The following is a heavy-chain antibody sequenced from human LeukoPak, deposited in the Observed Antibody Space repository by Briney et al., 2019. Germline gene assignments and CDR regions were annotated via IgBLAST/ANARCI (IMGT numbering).Heavy chain of an antibody. Sequence: PGGSLRLSCAASGFTFSDYYMSWIRQAPGKGLVWVSRINTDGRSTNYADSVKGRFTISRDNGKNTLYLQMNSLTAEDTALYYCARGIAVSGTEGGGYWGQGTLVTVSS. V-gene: IGHV3-74*01. CDR3: ARGIAVSGTEGGGY. D-gene: IGHD6-19*01. CDR2: INTDGRST. CDR1: GFTFSDYY. J-gene: IGHJ4*02.